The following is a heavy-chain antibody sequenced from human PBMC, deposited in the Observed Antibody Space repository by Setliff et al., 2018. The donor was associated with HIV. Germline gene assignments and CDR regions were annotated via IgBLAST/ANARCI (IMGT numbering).Heavy chain of an antibody. CDR3: ARKPDSRNWFDP. CDR1: GSSISTSYW. V-gene: IGHV4-28*01. Sequence: PSETLSLTCAVSGSSISTSYWWGWIRQPPGKGLEWIGYIYHSGSTYYNPSLKSRVTLSVDTSKNQFSLQLTSVTAVDTAVYYCARKPDSRNWFDPWGQGTLVTVPQ. J-gene: IGHJ5*02. CDR2: IYHSGST.